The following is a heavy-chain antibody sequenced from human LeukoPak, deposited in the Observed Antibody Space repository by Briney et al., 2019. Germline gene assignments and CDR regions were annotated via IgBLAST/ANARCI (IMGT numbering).Heavy chain of an antibody. V-gene: IGHV1-2*02. D-gene: IGHD4-17*01. Sequence: ASVKVSCKASGYTFTGYYMHWVRQAPGQGLEWMGWINPNSGGTNYAQKFQGRVTMTGDTSISTAYMELSRLRSEDTALYHCARDGDYKYYYYGMDVWGQGTTVTVSS. CDR3: ARDGDYKYYYYGMDV. CDR2: INPNSGGT. CDR1: GYTFTGYY. J-gene: IGHJ6*02.